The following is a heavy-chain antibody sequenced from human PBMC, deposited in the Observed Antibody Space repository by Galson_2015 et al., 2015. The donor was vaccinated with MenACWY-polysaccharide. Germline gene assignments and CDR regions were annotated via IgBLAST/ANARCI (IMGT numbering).Heavy chain of an antibody. J-gene: IGHJ5*02. D-gene: IGHD3-3*01. CDR1: GFTFTSYA. V-gene: IGHV3-23*01. CDR3: AKDSTDFWSVAGRFDH. CDR2: IRSSGANT. Sequence: SLRLSCAASGFTFTSYAMSWVRQAPGQGLEWVSAIRSSGANTYYADSVKGRFTISRDNSKNTLYLQMNSLRAEDTAVCYCAKDSTDFWSVAGRFDHWGQGTLVTVSS.